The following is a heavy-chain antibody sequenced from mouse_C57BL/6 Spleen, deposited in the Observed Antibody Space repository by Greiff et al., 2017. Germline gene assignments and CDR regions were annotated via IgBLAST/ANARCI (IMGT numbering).Heavy chain of an antibody. CDR2: IYPGNSDT. CDR1: GYTFTSYW. J-gene: IGHJ2*01. V-gene: IGHV1-5*01. CDR3: IGLGEDFDY. Sequence: VQLQQSGTVLARPGASVKMSCKTSGYTFTSYWMHWVKQRPGQGLEWIGAIYPGNSDTSYNQKFKGKAILTAVTSASTAYMELSSLTNEDSAVYYCIGLGEDFDYWGQGTTLTVSS. D-gene: IGHD3-1*01.